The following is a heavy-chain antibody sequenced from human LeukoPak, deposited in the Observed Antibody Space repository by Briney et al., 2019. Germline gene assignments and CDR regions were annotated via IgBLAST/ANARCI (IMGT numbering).Heavy chain of an antibody. CDR2: ISAYNGNT. CDR3: ARYSSGWYHFDS. J-gene: IGHJ4*02. D-gene: IGHD6-19*01. Sequence: ASVKVSCKASGYTFTSHGTSWVRQAPGQGLEWMGWISAYNGNTNYAQKLQGRVTMTTDTSTSTAYMELRSLRSDDTAVYYCARYSSGWYHFDSWGQGTLVTVSS. V-gene: IGHV1-18*01. CDR1: GYTFTSHG.